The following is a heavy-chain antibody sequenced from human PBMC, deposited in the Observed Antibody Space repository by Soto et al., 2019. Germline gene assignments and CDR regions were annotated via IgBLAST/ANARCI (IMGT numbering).Heavy chain of an antibody. D-gene: IGHD5-18*01. Sequence: EVQLVESGGGLVKPGESLRLSCAASGFTFSSYNMNWVRLAPGKGLEWVSSIGVSSSYIYYADSVKGRFTISRDNAKNSLYLQMSSLRAEDTAVYYCATLGGYTFGTAAFDYWGQGTLVTVSS. V-gene: IGHV3-21*01. CDR1: GFTFSSYN. CDR3: ATLGGYTFGTAAFDY. CDR2: IGVSSSYI. J-gene: IGHJ4*02.